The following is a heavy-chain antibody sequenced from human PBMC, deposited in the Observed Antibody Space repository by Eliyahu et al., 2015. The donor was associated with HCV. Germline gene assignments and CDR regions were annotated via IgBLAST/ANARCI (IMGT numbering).Heavy chain of an antibody. CDR2: ISXNXGAR. J-gene: IGHJ4*01. D-gene: IGHD4-17*01. Sequence: EVQLVESGGGLVQPGRSLRLSCVASGFXFGDXAMHWVRQVPGKGLGGVXGISXNXGARGYAGSVKGRFTISRDNAKNSLYLQMDSLKPEDTALYFCAKDMGGQFYGDPXDYWGHGTLVTVSS. CDR1: GFXFGDXA. CDR3: AKDMGGQFYGDPXDY. V-gene: IGHV3-9*01.